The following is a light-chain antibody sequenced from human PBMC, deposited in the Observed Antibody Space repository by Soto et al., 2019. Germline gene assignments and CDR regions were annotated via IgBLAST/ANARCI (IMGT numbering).Light chain of an antibody. CDR3: CSYGGTFYV. CDR2: DVS. Sequence: QSALTQPRSVSGSPGQSVTISCTGTSSDVDDYNYVSWLQQHPGKAPKLMIYDVSERPSGVPDRFSGSKSGNTASLTISGLQAEDEADYYCCSYGGTFYVFGTGTKVTVL. CDR1: SSDVDDYNY. V-gene: IGLV2-11*01. J-gene: IGLJ1*01.